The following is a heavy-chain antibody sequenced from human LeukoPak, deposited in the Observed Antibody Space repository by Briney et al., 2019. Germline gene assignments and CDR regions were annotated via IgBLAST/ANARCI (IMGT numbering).Heavy chain of an antibody. Sequence: GESLKISCKGSGYSFSNYWISWVRQMPGKGLEWMGRIDPSDSYTNYSPSFQGHVTISADKSTSTASLQWSSLKASDSAIYYCARHLTDSIMVLVYYFDYWGQGTLVTVYS. V-gene: IGHV5-10-1*01. D-gene: IGHD2-8*01. J-gene: IGHJ4*02. CDR1: GYSFSNYW. CDR3: ARHLTDSIMVLVYYFDY. CDR2: IDPSDSYT.